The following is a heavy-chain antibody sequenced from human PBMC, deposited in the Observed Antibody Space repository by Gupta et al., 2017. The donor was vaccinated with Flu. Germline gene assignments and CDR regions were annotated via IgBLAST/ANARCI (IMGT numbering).Heavy chain of an antibody. CDR2: IRGSGGST. J-gene: IGHJ4*02. CDR1: GFTFSSYV. D-gene: IGHD5-18*01. V-gene: IGHV3-23*01. CDR3: AKAWGIQLWFRSPCDY. Sequence: EVQLLESGGGLVQPGGSLRLSCAASGFTFSSYVMSWVRQAPGKGLEWVSGIRGSGGSTDYADSVKGRFTISRDNSKNTLYLQRNSLRVEDTAVYYCAKAWGIQLWFRSPCDYWGQGTLVTVSS.